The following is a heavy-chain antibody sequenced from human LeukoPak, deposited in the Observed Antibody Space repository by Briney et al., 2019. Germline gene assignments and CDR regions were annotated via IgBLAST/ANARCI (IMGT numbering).Heavy chain of an antibody. CDR1: GGSISSGGYS. Sequence: SETLSLTCAVSGGSISSGGYSRNWIRHPPGKGLEWIGFIHHSGSTYYNPSLRSRVNISVDRSKNHFSLRLSPVTAADTAFYFCARGGDSSGYPYYYAMDVWGQGTTVTVSS. J-gene: IGHJ6*02. CDR2: IHHSGST. V-gene: IGHV4-30-2*01. CDR3: ARGGDSSGYPYYYAMDV. D-gene: IGHD3-22*01.